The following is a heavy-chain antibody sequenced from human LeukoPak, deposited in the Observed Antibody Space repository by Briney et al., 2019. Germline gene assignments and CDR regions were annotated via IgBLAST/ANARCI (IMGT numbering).Heavy chain of an antibody. CDR1: GFTFSSYW. CDR2: ISSSSSYI. D-gene: IGHD3-22*01. CDR3: ARGMDYYDFVDY. Sequence: QTGGSLRLSCAASGFTFSSYWMSWVRQAPGKGLEWVSSISSSSSYIYYADSVKGRFTISRDNAKNSLYLQMNSLRAEDTAVYYCARGMDYYDFVDYWGQGTLVTVSS. V-gene: IGHV3-21*01. J-gene: IGHJ4*02.